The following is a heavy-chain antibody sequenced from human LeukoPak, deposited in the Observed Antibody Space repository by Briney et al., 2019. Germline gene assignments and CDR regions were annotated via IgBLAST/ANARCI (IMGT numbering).Heavy chain of an antibody. D-gene: IGHD3-10*01. CDR1: GYSISSGYY. V-gene: IGHV4-38-2*01. CDR3: ASTSAALWSDAFDI. CDR2: IYHSGST. Sequence: SETLSLTCAVSGYSISSGYYWGWIRQPPGKGLEWIGSIYHSGSTYYNPSLKSRVTISVDTSKNQFSLKLSSVTAADTAAYYGASTSAALWSDAFDICGQGTMVTVSS. J-gene: IGHJ3*02.